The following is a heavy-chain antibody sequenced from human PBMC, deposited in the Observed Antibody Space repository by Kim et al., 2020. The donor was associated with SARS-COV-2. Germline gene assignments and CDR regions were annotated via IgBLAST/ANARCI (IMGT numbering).Heavy chain of an antibody. J-gene: IGHJ3*02. V-gene: IGHV5-51*01. Sequence: FQGQVTISADKSISTAYLQWSSLKASDTAMYYCARPTMLAPGNRGAFDIWGQGTMVTVSS. D-gene: IGHD3-10*01. CDR3: ARPTMLAPGNRGAFDI.